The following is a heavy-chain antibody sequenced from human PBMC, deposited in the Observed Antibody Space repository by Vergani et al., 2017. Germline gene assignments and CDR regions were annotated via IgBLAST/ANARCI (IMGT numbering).Heavy chain of an antibody. V-gene: IGHV4-34*01. Sequence: QVQLQQWGAGLLKPSETLSLTCAVYGGSFSGYYWSWIRQPPGKGLEWIGEINHSGSTNYNPSLKSRVTISVDTSKNQFSLKLSSVTAADTAVYYCARGAISCYYYYMDVWGKGTTVTVSS. CDR1: GGSFSGYY. CDR2: INHSGST. D-gene: IGHD2-15*01. J-gene: IGHJ6*03. CDR3: ARGAISCYYYYMDV.